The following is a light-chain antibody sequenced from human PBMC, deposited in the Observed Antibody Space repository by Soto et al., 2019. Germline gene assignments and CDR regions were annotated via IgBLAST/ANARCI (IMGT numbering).Light chain of an antibody. V-gene: IGLV1-40*01. J-gene: IGLJ1*01. CDR3: QSYDSSLSGSV. CDR2: GNS. Sequence: QYVLTQPPSVSGAPGQRVTISWTGSSSNIGAGYDVHWYQQLPGTAPKLLIYGNSNRPSGVPDRFSGSKSGTSASLAITGLQAEDEADYYCQSYDSSLSGSVLGTGTKLTVL. CDR1: SSNIGAGYD.